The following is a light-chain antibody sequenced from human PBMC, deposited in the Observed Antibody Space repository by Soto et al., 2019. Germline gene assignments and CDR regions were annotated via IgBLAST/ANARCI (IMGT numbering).Light chain of an antibody. CDR3: SSYTRSSTLV. V-gene: IGLV2-14*01. Sequence: QSALTQPASVSGSPGQSITISCTGTSTDVGGFNYVSWYQQHPGKVPKLMIYEVTNRPSGVPNRFSGSKSGNTASLTISGLQAEDEGDYYCSSYTRSSTLVFGGGTKLTVL. CDR1: STDVGGFNY. J-gene: IGLJ2*01. CDR2: EVT.